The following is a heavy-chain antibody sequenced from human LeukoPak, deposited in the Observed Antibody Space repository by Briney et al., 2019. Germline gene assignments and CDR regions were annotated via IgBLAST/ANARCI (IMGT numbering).Heavy chain of an antibody. CDR1: GGTFSSYA. CDR2: IIPILGIA. J-gene: IGHJ4*02. CDR3: ASATVVTPGHFDY. V-gene: IGHV1-69*04. D-gene: IGHD4-23*01. Sequence: SVKVSCKASGGTFSSYAISWVRQAPGQGLEWMGRIIPILGIANYAQKFQGRVTITADKSTNTAYMELSSLRSEDTAVYYCASATVVTPGHFDYWGQGTLVTVSS.